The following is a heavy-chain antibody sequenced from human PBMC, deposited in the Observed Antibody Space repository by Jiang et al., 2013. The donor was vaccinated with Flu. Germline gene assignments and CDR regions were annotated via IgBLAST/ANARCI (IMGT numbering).Heavy chain of an antibody. CDR1: FTSYG. D-gene: IGHD3-9*01. J-gene: IGHJ4*02. Sequence: FTSYGISWVRQAPGQGLEWMGWISAYNGNTNYAQKLQGRVTMTTDTSTSTAYMELRSLRSDDTAVYYCATVVLTGYDYWGQGTLVTVSS. CDR2: ISAYNGNT. CDR3: ATVVLTGYDY. V-gene: IGHV1-18*01.